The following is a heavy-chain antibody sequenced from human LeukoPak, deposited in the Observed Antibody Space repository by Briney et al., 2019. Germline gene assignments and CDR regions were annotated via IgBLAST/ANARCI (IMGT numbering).Heavy chain of an antibody. V-gene: IGHV4-34*01. CDR3: ARRGLDSSTNYFDY. CDR1: GGSFSGYY. CDR2: INHSGST. J-gene: IGHJ4*02. D-gene: IGHD2-2*01. Sequence: SETLSLTCAVYGGSFSGYYWSWIRQTPGKGLEWIGEINHSGSTNYNPSLKSRVTISVDTSKNQFSLKLSSVTAADTAVYYCARRGLDSSTNYFDYWGQGTLVTVSS.